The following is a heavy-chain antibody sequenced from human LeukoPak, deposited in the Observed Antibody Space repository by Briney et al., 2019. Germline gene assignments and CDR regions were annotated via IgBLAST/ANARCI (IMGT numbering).Heavy chain of an antibody. D-gene: IGHD6-13*01. CDR1: GFISNTYA. CDR2: ISGSGGST. J-gene: IGHJ4*02. Sequence: QPGGSLRLSCAASGFISNTYAMTWVRQAPGKGLEWVSSISGSGGSTQYVDSMKGRFTISRDNSKNTLYLQMNSLRAEDTAIYYCAKGSSSWYGYSSGWGQGTLVTVSS. CDR3: AKGSSSWYGYSSG. V-gene: IGHV3-23*01.